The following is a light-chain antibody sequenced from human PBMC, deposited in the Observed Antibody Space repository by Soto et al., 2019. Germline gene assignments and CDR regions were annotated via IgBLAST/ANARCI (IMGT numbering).Light chain of an antibody. CDR3: SSYTSSSTLSV. CDR2: EVS. J-gene: IGLJ1*01. CDR1: SSDVGGYNY. Sequence: QSVLTQPASVSGSPGQSITISCTGTSSDVGGYNYVSWYQQHPGKAPKLIIYEVSKRPSGVSNRFSGSKSGNTASLTISGLQAEDEADYYCSSYTSSSTLSVFGTGTKLTVL. V-gene: IGLV2-14*01.